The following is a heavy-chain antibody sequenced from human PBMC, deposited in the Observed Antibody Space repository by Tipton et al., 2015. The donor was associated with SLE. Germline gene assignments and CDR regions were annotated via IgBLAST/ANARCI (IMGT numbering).Heavy chain of an antibody. Sequence: TLSLTCAVSGGSISSGGYSWSWIRQPPGKGLEWIGYIYHSGSTYYNPSLKSRVTISVDRSKNQFSLKLSSVTAADTAVCYCARRAMWQQLVSFDYWGQGTLVTVSS. CDR3: ARRAMWQQLVSFDY. CDR2: IYHSGST. V-gene: IGHV4-30-2*01. J-gene: IGHJ4*02. CDR1: GGSISSGGYS. D-gene: IGHD6-13*01.